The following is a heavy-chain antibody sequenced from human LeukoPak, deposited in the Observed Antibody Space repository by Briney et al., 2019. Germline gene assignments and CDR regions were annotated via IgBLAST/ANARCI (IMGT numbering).Heavy chain of an antibody. Sequence: SETLSLTCTVSGGSISSYYWSWLRQPPGKGLEWIGYIYYSGSTNYNPSLKSRVTISVDTSKNQFSLKLSSVTAADTAVYYCARVFRRREASSDSSGNYYDYWGQGTLVTVSS. D-gene: IGHD3-22*01. J-gene: IGHJ4*02. CDR2: IYYSGST. V-gene: IGHV4-59*08. CDR1: GGSISSYY. CDR3: ARVFRRREASSDSSGNYYDY.